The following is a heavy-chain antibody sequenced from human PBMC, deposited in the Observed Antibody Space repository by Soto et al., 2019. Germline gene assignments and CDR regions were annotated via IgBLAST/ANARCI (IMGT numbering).Heavy chain of an antibody. V-gene: IGHV1-8*01. CDR2: MNPNTGNS. CDR1: GYTFTSYD. CDR3: ARRAETNGWNGFGADKYYFDF. Sequence: ASVKVSCKASGYTFTSYDIYGVRQATGQGLEWMGWMNPNTGNSGYAQKFQGRVTVTSDTSINTVYMELSSLRSEDTAVYYCARRAETNGWNGFGADKYYFDFWGQGTLVTVSS. D-gene: IGHD1-1*01. J-gene: IGHJ4*02.